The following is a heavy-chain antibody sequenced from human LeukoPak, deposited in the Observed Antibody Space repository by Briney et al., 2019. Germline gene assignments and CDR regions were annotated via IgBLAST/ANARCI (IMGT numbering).Heavy chain of an antibody. Sequence: SETLSLTCAVYGVSFSGYYWSWIRQPPGKGLEWIGEINHSGSTNYNPSLKSRVTISVDTSKNQFSLKLSSVTAADTAVYYCARHPYSSSWYSYFDYWGQGTLVTVSS. V-gene: IGHV4-34*01. CDR2: INHSGST. CDR3: ARHPYSSSWYSYFDY. D-gene: IGHD6-13*01. J-gene: IGHJ4*02. CDR1: GVSFSGYY.